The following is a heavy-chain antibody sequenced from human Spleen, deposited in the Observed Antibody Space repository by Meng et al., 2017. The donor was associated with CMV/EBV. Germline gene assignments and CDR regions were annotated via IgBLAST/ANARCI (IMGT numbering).Heavy chain of an antibody. D-gene: IGHD7-27*01. CDR1: GGSFSNYY. CDR3: ARPSFNWGPLFY. CDR2: INHSGST. V-gene: IGHV4-34*01. J-gene: IGHJ4*02. Sequence: LTCAISGGSFSNYYWSWLRQPPGKELEWIGDINHSGSTNYIPSLKSRVSISLDTSKNQFSLRLTSVTAADTAVYYCARPSFNWGPLFYWGPGVLVTVSS.